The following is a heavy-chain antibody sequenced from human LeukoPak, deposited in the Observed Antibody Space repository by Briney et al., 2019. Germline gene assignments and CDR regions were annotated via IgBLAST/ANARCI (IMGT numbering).Heavy chain of an antibody. CDR1: GFTFSSYS. Sequence: PGGCLRLSCAASGFTFSSYSMNWVRQAPGKGLEWVSYISSSSSTIYYADSVKGRFTISRDNAKNSLYLQMNSLRAEDTAVYYCAREGRKWLLPYFDYWGQGTLVTVSS. CDR2: ISSSSSTI. V-gene: IGHV3-48*01. D-gene: IGHD3-22*01. CDR3: AREGRKWLLPYFDY. J-gene: IGHJ4*02.